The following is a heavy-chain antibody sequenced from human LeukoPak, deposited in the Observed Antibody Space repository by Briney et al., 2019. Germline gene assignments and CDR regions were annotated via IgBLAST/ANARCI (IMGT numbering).Heavy chain of an antibody. V-gene: IGHV4-4*02. Sequence: SGTLSLTCAVSGGSISSSNWWSWVRQPPGKGLEWIGEIYHSGSTNYNPSLKSRVTISVDKSKNQFSLKLSSVTAADTAVYYCARDFRYYDGPNAFDIWGQGTMVTVSS. CDR2: IYHSGST. J-gene: IGHJ3*02. CDR1: GGSISSSNW. D-gene: IGHD3-22*01. CDR3: ARDFRYYDGPNAFDI.